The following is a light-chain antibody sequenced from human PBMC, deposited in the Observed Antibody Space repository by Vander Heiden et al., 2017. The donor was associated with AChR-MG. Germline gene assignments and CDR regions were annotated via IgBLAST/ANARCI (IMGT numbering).Light chain of an antibody. J-gene: IGLJ1*01. CDR3: QVWDSYSDHYV. Sequence: SYVLTQPPSVSVAPGQTARITCGGHNIGSKSVHWYQQKPGQAPVLVVFDDSDRPSRIPERFSGSNSGNTATLSISRVEVGDEADYYCQVWDSYSDHYVFGTGTKVTVL. CDR2: DDS. CDR1: NIGSKS. V-gene: IGLV3-21*02.